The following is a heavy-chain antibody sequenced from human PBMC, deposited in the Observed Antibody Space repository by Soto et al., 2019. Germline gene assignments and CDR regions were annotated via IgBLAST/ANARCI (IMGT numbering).Heavy chain of an antibody. Sequence: ASVKVSCKASGGTFSSYTISWVRQAPGQGLEWMGRIIPILGIANYAQKFQGRVTITADKSTSTAYMELSSLRSEDTAVYYCARDSGAKSYYYYYGMDVWGQGTTVTVSS. D-gene: IGHD3-10*01. CDR3: ARDSGAKSYYYYYGMDV. V-gene: IGHV1-69*04. J-gene: IGHJ6*02. CDR1: GGTFSSYT. CDR2: IIPILGIA.